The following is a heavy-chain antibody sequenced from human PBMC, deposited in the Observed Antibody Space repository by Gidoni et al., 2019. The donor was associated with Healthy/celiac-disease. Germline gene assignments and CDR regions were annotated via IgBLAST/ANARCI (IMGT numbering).Heavy chain of an antibody. V-gene: IGHV4-61*02. CDR2: IYTSGST. CDR1: GGSISSGSYY. J-gene: IGHJ4*02. CDR3: AAALYYYDSSGYLAY. D-gene: IGHD3-22*01. Sequence: QVQLQESGPGLVKPSQTLSLPCTVSGGSISSGSYYWSWIRQPAGKGLEWIGRIYTSGSTNYNPSLKSRVTISVDTSKNQFSLKLSSVTAADTAVYYCAAALYYYDSSGYLAYWGQGTLVTVSS.